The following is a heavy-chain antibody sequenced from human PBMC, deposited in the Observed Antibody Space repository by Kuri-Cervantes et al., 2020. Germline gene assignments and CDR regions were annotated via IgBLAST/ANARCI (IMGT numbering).Heavy chain of an antibody. CDR3: VRGLGYSYGPDS. D-gene: IGHD5-18*01. J-gene: IGHJ4*02. V-gene: IGHV4-34*01. CDR1: GGSFSGYY. Sequence: SQTLSLTCVFYGGSFSGYYWSWIRQPPGKGLEWIGEITRTGSTNYNPSLKSRVTMPVDTSKNQFSLKLNSVTAADTAVYYCVRGLGYSYGPDSWGQGTLVTVSS. CDR2: ITRTGST.